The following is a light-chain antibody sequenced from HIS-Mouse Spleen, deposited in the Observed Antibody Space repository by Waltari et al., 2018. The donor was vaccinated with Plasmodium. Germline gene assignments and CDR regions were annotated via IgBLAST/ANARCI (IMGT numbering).Light chain of an antibody. CDR1: ALPKKY. CDR3: YSTDSSGKHRV. CDR2: EDS. J-gene: IGLJ3*02. V-gene: IGLV3-10*01. Sequence: SYELTQPPSVSVSPGQTARITCPGDALPKKYAYWYQQKSGQAPVLVIYEDSKRTSGIRWRFDGSSSWTRATLTIGGAQVEDEADYYCYSTDSSGKHRVFGGGTKLTVL.